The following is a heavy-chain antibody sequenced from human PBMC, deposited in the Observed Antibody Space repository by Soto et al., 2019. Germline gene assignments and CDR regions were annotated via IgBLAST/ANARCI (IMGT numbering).Heavy chain of an antibody. V-gene: IGHV4-31*03. J-gene: IGHJ5*02. D-gene: IGHD2-21*01. CDR1: GAALNIGNYY. CDR2: IYVTGAV. CDR3: ARLRIATNNYKWFDP. Sequence: SETLSVTCSFSGAALNIGNYYWSWIRQAPGKGLEWIGHIYVTGAVDYNPSLRDRITISQDTSERQFSLKLRLVTAADTAVYYCARLRIATNNYKWFDPWGQGTMVTVSS.